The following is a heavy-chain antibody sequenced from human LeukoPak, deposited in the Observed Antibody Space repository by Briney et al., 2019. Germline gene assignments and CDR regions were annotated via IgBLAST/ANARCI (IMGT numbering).Heavy chain of an antibody. CDR3: ARLSPSSGWFDFDY. CDR1: GYSFTSYW. V-gene: IGHV5-51*01. CDR2: IYPGDSDT. D-gene: IGHD6-19*01. Sequence: GESLKISCWGSGYSFTSYWIGWVRQMSGKGLEWMGIIYPGDSDTRYSPSFQGQVTISADKSISTAYLQWSSLKASDTAMYYCARLSPSSGWFDFDYWGQGTLVTVSS. J-gene: IGHJ4*02.